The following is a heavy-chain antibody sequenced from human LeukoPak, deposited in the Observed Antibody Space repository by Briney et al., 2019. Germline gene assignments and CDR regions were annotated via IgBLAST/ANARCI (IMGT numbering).Heavy chain of an antibody. V-gene: IGHV4-34*01. D-gene: IGHD1-7*01. J-gene: IGHJ6*03. Sequence: SETLSLTCAVYGESFSDYYWNWIRQPPGKGLEWIGEINHSWSTNYNPSLKSRVTVSLDNSKNQFSLKVNSVTAADTAVYYCARDEGLKDWNYFYYYYYMDVWGKGTTVTVSS. CDR3: ARDEGLKDWNYFYYYYYMDV. CDR1: GESFSDYY. CDR2: INHSWST.